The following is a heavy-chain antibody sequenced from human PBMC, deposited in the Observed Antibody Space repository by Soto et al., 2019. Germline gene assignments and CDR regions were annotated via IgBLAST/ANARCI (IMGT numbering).Heavy chain of an antibody. J-gene: IGHJ3*02. CDR2: IIPIFGTA. D-gene: IGHD4-17*01. CDR1: GGTFSSYA. V-gene: IGHV1-69*13. Sequence: ASVKVSCKASGGTFSSYAISWVRQAPGQGLEWMGGIIPIFGTANYAQKFQGRVTITADESTSTAYMELSSLRSEDTAVYYCARDRDYGDPRLAFDIWGQGTMVTVSS. CDR3: ARDRDYGDPRLAFDI.